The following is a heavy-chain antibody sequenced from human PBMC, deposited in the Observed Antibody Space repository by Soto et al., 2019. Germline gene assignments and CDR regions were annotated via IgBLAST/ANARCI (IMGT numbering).Heavy chain of an antibody. Sequence: GGSLRLSCSASGFTFSSYAMHWVRQAPGKGLEYVSAISSNGGSTYYADSVKGRFTISRDNSKNTLYLQMSSLRAEDTAVYYCVKVRSSSGWTQDRDYWGQGTLVTVSS. V-gene: IGHV3-64D*08. CDR1: GFTFSSYA. CDR2: ISSNGGST. D-gene: IGHD6-19*01. CDR3: VKVRSSSGWTQDRDY. J-gene: IGHJ4*02.